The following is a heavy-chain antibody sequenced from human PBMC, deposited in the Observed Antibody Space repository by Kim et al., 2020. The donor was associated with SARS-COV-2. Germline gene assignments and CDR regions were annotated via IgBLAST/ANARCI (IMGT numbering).Heavy chain of an antibody. V-gene: IGHV3-48*03. D-gene: IGHD2-15*01. J-gene: IGHJ3*01. Sequence: GGSLRLSCEASGFMLNSYDMNWVRQAPGKGLEWLAFINPSGDTIYYADSVRGRFTISRDNAKNTLSLEMNSLRREDTAVYYCTREEMLPHVDVWGQGTTVTVCS. CDR1: GFMLNSYD. CDR2: INPSGDTI. CDR3: TREEMLPHVDV.